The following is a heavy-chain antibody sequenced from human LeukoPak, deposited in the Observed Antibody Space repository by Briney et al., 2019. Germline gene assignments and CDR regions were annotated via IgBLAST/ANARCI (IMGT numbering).Heavy chain of an antibody. CDR3: ARHQYSGSYSPRDGMDV. CDR2: MNPNSGNT. V-gene: IGHV1-8*01. CDR1: GYTFTSYD. J-gene: IGHJ6*04. D-gene: IGHD1-26*01. Sequence: ASVKVSCKASGYTFTSYDINWVRQATGQGLEWMGWMNPNSGNTGYAQKFQGRVTMTRNTSISTAYMELSSLRSEDTAVYYCARHQYSGSYSPRDGMDVWGKGTTVTVSS.